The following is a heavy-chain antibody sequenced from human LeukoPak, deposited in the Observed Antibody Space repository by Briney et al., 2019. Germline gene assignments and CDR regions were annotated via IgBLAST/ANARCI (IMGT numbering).Heavy chain of an antibody. CDR2: INHSGST. J-gene: IGHJ4*02. Sequence: SETLSLTCAVYGGSFSGYYWSWIRQPPGKGLEWIGEINHSGSTNYNPSLKSRVTISVDTSKNQFSLKLSSVTAADTAVYYCARHLGYCSSTSCYRWGFDYWGQGTLDTVSS. V-gene: IGHV4-34*01. D-gene: IGHD2-2*02. CDR1: GGSFSGYY. CDR3: ARHLGYCSSTSCYRWGFDY.